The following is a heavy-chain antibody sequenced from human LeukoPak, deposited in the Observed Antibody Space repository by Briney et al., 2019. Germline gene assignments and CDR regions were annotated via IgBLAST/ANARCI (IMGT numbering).Heavy chain of an antibody. J-gene: IGHJ3*02. CDR3: ARGSPMYYYDSSGTRKAFDI. V-gene: IGHV4-34*01. CDR2: INHSGST. Sequence: GSLRLSCAASGFTFSSYAMSWVRQPPGKGLEWIGEINHSGSTNYNPSLKSRVTISVDTSKNQFSLKLSSVTAADTAVYYCARGSPMYYYDSSGTRKAFDIWGQGTMVTVSS. D-gene: IGHD3-22*01. CDR1: GFTFSSYA.